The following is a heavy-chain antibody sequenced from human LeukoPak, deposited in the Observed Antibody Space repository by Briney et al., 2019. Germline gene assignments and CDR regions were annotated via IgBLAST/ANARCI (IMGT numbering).Heavy chain of an antibody. CDR2: INPNSGGT. D-gene: IGHD3-22*01. CDR1: GYTFTGYY. Sequence: ASVKVSCKASGYTFTGYYMHWVRQAPGQGLEWMGWINPNSGGTNYAQKFQGRVTMTEDTSTDTAYMELRSLRSDDTAVYYCARTFYYDPPFDYWGQGTLVTVSS. J-gene: IGHJ4*02. V-gene: IGHV1-2*02. CDR3: ARTFYYDPPFDY.